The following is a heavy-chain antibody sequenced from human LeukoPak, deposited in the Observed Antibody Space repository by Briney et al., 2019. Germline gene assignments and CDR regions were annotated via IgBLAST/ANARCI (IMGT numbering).Heavy chain of an antibody. J-gene: IGHJ3*02. D-gene: IGHD3-16*01. CDR3: ARFEGSTWGDAFDI. Sequence: SETLSLTCTVSGGSISSYYWSWIRQPPGKGLEWIGYIYYSGRTNYNPSLKSRVTISVATSKNQFSLKLSSVTAADTAVYYCARFEGSTWGDAFDIWGQGTVVTVSS. V-gene: IGHV4-59*08. CDR1: GGSISSYY. CDR2: IYYSGRT.